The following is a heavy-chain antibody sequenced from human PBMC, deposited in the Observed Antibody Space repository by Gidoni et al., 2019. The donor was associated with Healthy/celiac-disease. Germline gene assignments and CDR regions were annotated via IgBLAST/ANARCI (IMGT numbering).Heavy chain of an antibody. V-gene: IGHV4-59*01. CDR1: GGSISSYY. J-gene: IGHJ3*02. D-gene: IGHD1-26*01. Sequence: QVQLQASGPGLVKPSETLSLTCTGTGGSISSYYWSWIRQPPGKGLEWIGSIYYSGSTNYNPALKSRVTISVDTSKNQFSLKLSSVTAADTAVYYCARDPEAGGSYYAAFDIWGQGTMVTVSS. CDR2: IYYSGST. CDR3: ARDPEAGGSYYAAFDI.